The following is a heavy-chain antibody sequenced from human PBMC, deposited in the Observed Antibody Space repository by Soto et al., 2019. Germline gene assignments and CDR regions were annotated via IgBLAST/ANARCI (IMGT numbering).Heavy chain of an antibody. J-gene: IGHJ4*02. V-gene: IGHV4-4*02. CDR1: SGSISSNNW. Sequence: QVQLQESGPGLVEPSGTLSLTCAVSSGSISSNNWWSWVRQPPGKGLEWIGEIFHSGSTNYNPSLKSRVTISVDESKNQFSLELSSVIAEDMAMYYCAKFPPGSSYFEYWGQGTLVTVSS. D-gene: IGHD6-13*01. CDR3: AKFPPGSSYFEY. CDR2: IFHSGST.